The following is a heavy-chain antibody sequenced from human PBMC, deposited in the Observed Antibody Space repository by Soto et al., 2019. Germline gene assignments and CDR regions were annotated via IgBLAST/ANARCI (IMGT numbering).Heavy chain of an antibody. J-gene: IGHJ3*01. D-gene: IGHD3-3*01. Sequence: GGSLRLSCAVSGFIFSSFEMNWVRQAPGKGLEWVSYISEGGSTIYYADSVKGRLTISRDNARNSLYLQMSSLRAEDTAVYYCAREGVSVDAFDVWGQGTMVTVSS. CDR1: GFIFSSFE. V-gene: IGHV3-48*03. CDR2: ISEGGSTI. CDR3: AREGVSVDAFDV.